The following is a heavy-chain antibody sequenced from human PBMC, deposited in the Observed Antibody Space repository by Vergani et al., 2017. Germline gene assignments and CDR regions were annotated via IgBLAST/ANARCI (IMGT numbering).Heavy chain of an antibody. CDR1: GGSFSGYY. V-gene: IGHV4-34*11. CDR2: IYYSGST. Sequence: QVQLQQWGAGLLKPSETLSLTCAVYGGSFSGYYWSWIRQPPGKGLEWIGYIYYSGSTNYNPSLKSRVTISVDTSKNQFSLKLSSVTAADTAVYYCARVLLERPGYYYYMDVWGKGTTVTVSS. J-gene: IGHJ6*03. CDR3: ARVLLERPGYYYYMDV. D-gene: IGHD1-1*01.